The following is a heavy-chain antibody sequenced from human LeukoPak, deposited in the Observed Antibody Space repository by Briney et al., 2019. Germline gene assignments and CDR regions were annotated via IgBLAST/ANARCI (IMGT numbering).Heavy chain of an antibody. V-gene: IGHV3-48*03. Sequence: GGSLRLSCAASGFTFSSYEMNWVRQAPGKGLEWVSYISSSGSTIYYADSVKGRFTISRDNSKNTLYLQMNSLRAEDTAVYYCARGSKSYGDYIRSRIHYFDYWGQGALVTVSS. D-gene: IGHD4-17*01. CDR2: ISSSGSTI. J-gene: IGHJ4*02. CDR3: ARGSKSYGDYIRSRIHYFDY. CDR1: GFTFSSYE.